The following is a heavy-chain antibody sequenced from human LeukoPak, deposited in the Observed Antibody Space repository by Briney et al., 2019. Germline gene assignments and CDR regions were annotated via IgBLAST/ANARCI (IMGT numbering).Heavy chain of an antibody. CDR3: ARDRGGSVSYSNSMDV. D-gene: IGHD1-26*01. V-gene: IGHV1-2*02. CDR1: GYTFTGYY. J-gene: IGHJ6*02. CDR2: INPNSGGT. Sequence: ASVKVSCKASGYTFTGYYMHWVRQAPGQGLEWMGWINPNSGGTNYAQNFQGRVTMTRDTSISTAYMELSRLRSDDTAVYYCARDRGGSVSYSNSMDVWGQGTTVTLSS.